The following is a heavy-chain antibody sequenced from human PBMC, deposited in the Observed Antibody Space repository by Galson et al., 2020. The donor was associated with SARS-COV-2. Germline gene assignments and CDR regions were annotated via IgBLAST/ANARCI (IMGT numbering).Heavy chain of an antibody. V-gene: IGHV3-9*01. J-gene: IGHJ4*02. CDR2: ITWNSGSI. Sequence: SLKISCAASGFTFDDYAMHWVRQPPGKGLEWVSTITWNSGSIGYADSVKGRFTISRDNAKNSLYLQMNSLRAEDTAMYYCAKGPNSYSSAWFGIDYWGQGTLVTVSS. CDR3: AKGPNSYSSAWFGIDY. CDR1: GFTFDDYA. D-gene: IGHD6-19*01.